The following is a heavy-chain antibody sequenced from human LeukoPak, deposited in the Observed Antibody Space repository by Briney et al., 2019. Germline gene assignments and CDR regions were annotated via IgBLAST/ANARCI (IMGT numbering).Heavy chain of an antibody. CDR1: GFIFSSHG. Sequence: PGGTLRLSCAASGFIFSSHGMNWVRQAPGKGLEWVSGSSSIGGRTYYADSVKGRFTVTRDNSRNTLHLQMNSLRVEDTGVYYCAKDDAWGRFYHWGQGTLVTVSS. J-gene: IGHJ1*01. V-gene: IGHV3-23*01. D-gene: IGHD3-16*01. CDR2: SSSIGGRT. CDR3: AKDDAWGRFYH.